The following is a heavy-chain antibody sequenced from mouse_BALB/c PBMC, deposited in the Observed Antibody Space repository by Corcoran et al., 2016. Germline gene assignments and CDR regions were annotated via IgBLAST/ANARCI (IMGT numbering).Heavy chain of an antibody. CDR1: GYTFTNYG. CDR2: INTYTGEP. Sequence: QIQLVQSGPELKKPGETVKISCKAYGYTFTNYGMNWVKQSPGKGLKWMGWINTYTGEPTYADDFKGRFAFSFETSASTAYLQINNLKNEDMATYFCARAPLAYYAMDYWGQGTSVTVSS. J-gene: IGHJ4*01. CDR3: ARAPLAYYAMDY. V-gene: IGHV9-1*02.